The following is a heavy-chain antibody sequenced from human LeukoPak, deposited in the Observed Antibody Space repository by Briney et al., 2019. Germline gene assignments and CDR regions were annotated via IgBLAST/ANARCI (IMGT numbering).Heavy chain of an antibody. J-gene: IGHJ4*02. CDR3: ARLLSSSWESDYFDY. V-gene: IGHV4-59*08. Sequence: PSETLSLTCTVSGGSISSYYWSWIRQPPGKGLEWIGYIYYSGSTNYNPSLKSRVTISVDTSKNQFSLKLSSVTAADTAVYYCARLLSSSWESDYFDYWGQGTLVTVSS. CDR1: GGSISSYY. CDR2: IYYSGST. D-gene: IGHD6-13*01.